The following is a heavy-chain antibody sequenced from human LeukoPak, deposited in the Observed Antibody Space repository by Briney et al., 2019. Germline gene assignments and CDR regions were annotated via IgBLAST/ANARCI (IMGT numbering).Heavy chain of an antibody. Sequence: GGSLRLSCAASGFTFSSYAMHWVRQAPGKGLEWVAVISYDGSNKYYADSVKGRFTISRDNSKNTLYLQMKSLRAEDTAVYSCASFRALNYYDSSGYDYRGKGTLVTVSS. CDR1: GFTFSSYA. D-gene: IGHD3-22*01. V-gene: IGHV3-30-3*01. CDR3: ASFRALNYYDSSGYDY. CDR2: ISYDGSNK. J-gene: IGHJ4*02.